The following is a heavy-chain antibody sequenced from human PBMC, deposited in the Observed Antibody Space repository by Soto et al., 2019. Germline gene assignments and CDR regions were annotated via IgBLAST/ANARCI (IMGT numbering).Heavy chain of an antibody. CDR3: VRESTTSGPNWFDT. Sequence: QLVLQESGSGLVRPSQTLSLTCSVSGGSINSGRSSWNWIRQSPGKDLEWIRYIYHRGSTYYNAPFKSRVTNSVDRSETQFSLKLTSVTAADTAVYYCVRESTTSGPNWFDTWGPGILVTVSS. CDR1: GGSINSGRSS. J-gene: IGHJ5*02. CDR2: IYHRGST. D-gene: IGHD1-1*01. V-gene: IGHV4-30-2*06.